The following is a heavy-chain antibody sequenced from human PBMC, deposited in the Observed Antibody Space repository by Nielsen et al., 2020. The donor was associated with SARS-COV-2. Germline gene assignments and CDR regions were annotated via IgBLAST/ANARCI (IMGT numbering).Heavy chain of an antibody. Sequence: GESLKISCVVYGFTFSNYNMCWVRQAPGKGLEWVAVISYDGSNKYYADSVKGRFTISRDNSENTLFLQMNSLRAEDTAVYYCTRPRRELRVYYGMDVWGQGTTVTVSS. CDR1: GFTFSNYN. J-gene: IGHJ6*02. V-gene: IGHV3-30-3*01. CDR3: TRPRRELRVYYGMDV. CDR2: ISYDGSNK. D-gene: IGHD1-26*01.